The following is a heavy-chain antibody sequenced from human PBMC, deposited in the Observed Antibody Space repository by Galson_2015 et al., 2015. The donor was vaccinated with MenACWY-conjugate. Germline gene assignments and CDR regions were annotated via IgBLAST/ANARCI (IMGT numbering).Heavy chain of an antibody. CDR3: AKTYCSRTNCREPNWYFDL. CDR1: GFIFSSYA. Sequence: SLRLSCAASGFIFSSYAMSWVRQAPGKGLEWVSAMSGSGGSRNYADSVKGRFTISRDNSKNTLYLQMNSLRAEDTAVYYCAKTYCSRTNCREPNWYFDLWGRGALLTVSS. CDR2: MSGSGGSR. V-gene: IGHV3-23*01. J-gene: IGHJ2*01. D-gene: IGHD2-2*01.